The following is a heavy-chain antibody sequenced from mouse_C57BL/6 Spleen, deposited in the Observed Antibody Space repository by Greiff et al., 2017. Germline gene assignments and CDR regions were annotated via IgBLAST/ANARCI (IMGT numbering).Heavy chain of an antibody. V-gene: IGHV1-82*01. Sequence: QVQLQQSGPELVKPGASVKISCKASGYAFSSSWMNWVKQRPGKGLEWIGRIYPGDGDTNYNEKFKGKATLTADKSSSTAYMQLSSLTSEDSAVYFCARSITTVASYAMDGWGQGTSVTVSS. CDR2: IYPGDGDT. J-gene: IGHJ4*01. CDR3: ARSITTVASYAMDG. D-gene: IGHD1-1*01. CDR1: GYAFSSSW.